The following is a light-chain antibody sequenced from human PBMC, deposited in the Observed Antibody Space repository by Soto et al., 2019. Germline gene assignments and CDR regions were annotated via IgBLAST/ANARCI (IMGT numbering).Light chain of an antibody. J-gene: IGKJ3*01. CDR1: QSISSSY. V-gene: IGKV3-20*01. CDR3: QQYGNSHPYT. CDR2: GAS. Sequence: EIVLTQSPGTLSLSPGERATLSCRASQSISSSYLAWYQQKPGQAPRLLIYGASSRATGIPDRFSGSGSGTDFTLTISRLESEDFGVYDCQQYGNSHPYTVGPGTKVDIK.